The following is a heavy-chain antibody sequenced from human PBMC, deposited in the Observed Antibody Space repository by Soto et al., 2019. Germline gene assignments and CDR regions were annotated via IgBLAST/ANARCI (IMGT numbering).Heavy chain of an antibody. D-gene: IGHD3-3*01. CDR1: GFTFSSYD. CDR2: IGTAGDT. V-gene: IGHV3-13*01. CDR3: ARSNDFWSRLPNYYYYYMDV. Sequence: GGSLRLSCAASGFTFSSYDMHWVRQATGKGLEWVSAIGTAGDTYYPGSVKGRFTISRENAKNSLYLQMNSLRAGETAVYYCARSNDFWSRLPNYYYYYMDVWGKGTTVTVSS. J-gene: IGHJ6*03.